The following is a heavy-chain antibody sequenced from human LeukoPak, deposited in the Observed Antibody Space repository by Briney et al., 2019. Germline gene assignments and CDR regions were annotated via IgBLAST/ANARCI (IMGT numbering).Heavy chain of an antibody. D-gene: IGHD6-13*01. Sequence: GGSLRLSCAASGFSFSSYGMHWVRQAPGQGLEWMGWINPNNGGTSYAQKFQGRVTMTRDTSITSAYMELPSLTSDDTAVYYCARGYSSPVPNFDYWGQGTLVTVSS. CDR2: INPNNGGT. CDR3: ARGYSSPVPNFDY. CDR1: GFSFSSYG. V-gene: IGHV1-2*02. J-gene: IGHJ4*02.